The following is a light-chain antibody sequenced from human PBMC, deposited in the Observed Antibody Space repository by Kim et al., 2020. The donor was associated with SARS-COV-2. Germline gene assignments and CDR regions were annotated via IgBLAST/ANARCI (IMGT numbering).Light chain of an antibody. CDR2: KTS. J-gene: IGKJ2*01. Sequence: DIQMTQSPSTRSASVGDRVTITCRASHSIGNWLAWYQQKPGKAPKLLLYKTSTLESGVPSRFSGSGSGTEFTLTINSLQPDDFATYYCQQYNSYSYTFGQGTKLEI. CDR3: QQYNSYSYT. V-gene: IGKV1-5*03. CDR1: HSIGNW.